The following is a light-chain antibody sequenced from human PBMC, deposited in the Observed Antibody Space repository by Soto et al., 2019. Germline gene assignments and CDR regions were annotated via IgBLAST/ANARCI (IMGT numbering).Light chain of an antibody. CDR2: KAS. J-gene: IGKJ1*01. CDR1: QSISSW. Sequence: DIQMTQSPSTLSASVGDRVSVTCRASQSISSWLAWYQQKPGKAPKLLIYKASTLETGVPPRFSGSGSGTKFTLTISSLQPDDFATYYCQQYNSPWTFGQGTKVEMK. V-gene: IGKV1-5*03. CDR3: QQYNSPWT.